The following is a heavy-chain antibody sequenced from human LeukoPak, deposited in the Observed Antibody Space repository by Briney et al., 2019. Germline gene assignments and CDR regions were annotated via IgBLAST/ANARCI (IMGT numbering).Heavy chain of an antibody. Sequence: PGGSLRLSCAASGFSFSTYSMNWVRQAPRKGLEWVSNIRGSSSAMNYADSVRGRFAISRDNAKNSLYLEMSSLRAEDTAVYYCARDRDWSFDYWGQGTLVTVSS. CDR1: GFSFSTYS. CDR2: IRGSSSAM. D-gene: IGHD3-9*01. CDR3: ARDRDWSFDY. J-gene: IGHJ4*02. V-gene: IGHV3-48*04.